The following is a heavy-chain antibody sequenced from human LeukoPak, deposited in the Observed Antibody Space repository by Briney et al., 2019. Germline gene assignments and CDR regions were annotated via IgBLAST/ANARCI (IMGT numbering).Heavy chain of an antibody. D-gene: IGHD3-3*01. CDR1: GGSISSSSYY. J-gene: IGHJ4*02. CDR2: IYYSGST. Sequence: SETLSLTCTVSGGSISSSSYYWGWIRQPPGKGLEWIGSIYYSGSTYYNPSLKSRVTISVDTSKNQFSLKLSPVTAADTAVYYCARSITEYDFWSGYLYYFDYWGQGTLVTVSS. V-gene: IGHV4-39*01. CDR3: ARSITEYDFWSGYLYYFDY.